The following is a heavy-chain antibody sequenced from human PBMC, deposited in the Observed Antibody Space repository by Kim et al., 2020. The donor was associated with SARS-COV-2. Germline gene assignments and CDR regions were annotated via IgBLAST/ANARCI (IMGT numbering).Heavy chain of an antibody. Sequence: GGSLRLSCAASGFTFDDYTMHWVRQAPGKGLEWVSLISWDGGSTYYADSVKGRFTISRDNSKNSLYLQMNSLRTEDTALYYCAKDIEAAFDIWGQGTMVTVSS. CDR2: ISWDGGST. V-gene: IGHV3-43*01. CDR1: GFTFDDYT. CDR3: AKDIEAAFDI. J-gene: IGHJ3*02.